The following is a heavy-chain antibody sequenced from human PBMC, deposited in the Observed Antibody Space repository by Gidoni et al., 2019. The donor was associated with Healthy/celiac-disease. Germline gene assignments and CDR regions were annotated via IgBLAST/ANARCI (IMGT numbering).Heavy chain of an antibody. Sequence: QVQLQQWGAGLLKPSETLSLTCAVYGGSFSGYYWSWIRQPPGKGLEWIGEINHSGSTNYNPSLKSRVTISVDTSKNQFSLKLSSVTAADTAVYYCARGRYSYGPYGMDVWGQGTTVTVSS. CDR1: GGSFSGYY. CDR3: ARGRYSYGPYGMDV. D-gene: IGHD5-18*01. J-gene: IGHJ6*02. CDR2: INHSGST. V-gene: IGHV4-34*01.